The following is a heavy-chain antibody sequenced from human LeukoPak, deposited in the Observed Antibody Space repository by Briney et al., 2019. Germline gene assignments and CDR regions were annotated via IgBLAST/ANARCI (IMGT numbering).Heavy chain of an antibody. J-gene: IGHJ3*02. CDR1: GGSIGSYY. V-gene: IGHV4-59*08. CDR2: IYYSGST. D-gene: IGHD3-22*01. CDR3: AGDSSGYGYAFDI. Sequence: SETLSLTCTVSGGSIGSYYWSWIRQPPGKGLEWIGYIYYSGSTNYNPSLKSRVTISVDTSKNQFSLKLSSVTAADTAVYYCAGDSSGYGYAFDIWGQGTMVTVSS.